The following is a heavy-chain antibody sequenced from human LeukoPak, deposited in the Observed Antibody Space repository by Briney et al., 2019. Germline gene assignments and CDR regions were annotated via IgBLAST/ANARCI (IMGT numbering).Heavy chain of an antibody. J-gene: IGHJ6*02. D-gene: IGHD3-10*01. V-gene: IGHV3-30*18. CDR2: ISYDGSNK. CDR1: GFTFSSYG. CDR3: AKDIPPNYYYGSGSYQYYYYGMDV. Sequence: PGGSLRLSCAASGFTFSSYGMHWVRQAPGKGLEWVAVISYDGSNKYYADSVKGRFTISRDNSKNTLYLQMNSLRAEDTAVYYCAKDIPPNYYYGSGSYQYYYYGMDVWGQGTTVTVSS.